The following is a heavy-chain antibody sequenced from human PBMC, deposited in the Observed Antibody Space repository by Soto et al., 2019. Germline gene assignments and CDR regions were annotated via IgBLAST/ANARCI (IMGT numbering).Heavy chain of an antibody. V-gene: IGHV1-2*02. CDR2: INPNSGGT. J-gene: IGHJ5*02. CDR3: ARVPAARLTNWFDP. D-gene: IGHD2-2*01. CDR1: GYTFTGYY. Sequence: ASVKVSCKASGYTFTGYYMHWVRQAPGQGLECMGWINPNSGGTNYAQKFQGRVTMTRDTSISTAYMELSRLRSDDTAVYYCARVPAARLTNWFDPWGQGTLVTVSS.